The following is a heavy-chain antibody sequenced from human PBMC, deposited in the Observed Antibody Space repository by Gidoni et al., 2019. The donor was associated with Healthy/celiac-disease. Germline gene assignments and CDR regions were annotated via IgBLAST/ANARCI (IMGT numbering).Heavy chain of an antibody. CDR2: ISWNSGSI. CDR1: GCTFDDYA. V-gene: IGHV3-9*01. Sequence: VQLVESGGGVVQPGRSLRLPCAASGCTFDDYAMHWGRQAPGKGLEWVSGISWNSGSIGYADSVKGRFTISRDNAKNSLYLQMNSLRAEDTALYYCAKGQVGGILDYWGQGTLVTVSS. D-gene: IGHD3-10*01. J-gene: IGHJ4*02. CDR3: AKGQVGGILDY.